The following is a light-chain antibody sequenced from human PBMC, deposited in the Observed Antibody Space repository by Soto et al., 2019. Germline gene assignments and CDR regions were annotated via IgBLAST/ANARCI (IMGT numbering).Light chain of an antibody. CDR2: DVS. Sequence: QSALTQPASVSGSPGQSIIISCTGTSSDVGGYNYVSWYQQHPGKAPKLMIYDVSNRPSGVSNRFSGSKSGNTASLTISGLQAEDEADYYCSSYTSSSRGVFGGGTKLTVL. V-gene: IGLV2-14*01. J-gene: IGLJ2*01. CDR1: SSDVGGYNY. CDR3: SSYTSSSRGV.